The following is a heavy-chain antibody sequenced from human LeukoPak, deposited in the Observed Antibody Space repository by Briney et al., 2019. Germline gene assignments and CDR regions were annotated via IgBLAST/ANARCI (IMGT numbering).Heavy chain of an antibody. J-gene: IGHJ4*02. Sequence: ASVKVSCKASGYTFTNYDINWLRQAPGQGLEWMGWMNPNSANTGYAQKFQGRVTITADKSMSPAYMELSSLKSEDTAVYYCARVGGVGATVYYFDYWGQGTLVTVSS. CDR1: GYTFTNYD. CDR3: ARVGGVGATVYYFDY. D-gene: IGHD1-26*01. CDR2: MNPNSANT. V-gene: IGHV1-8*03.